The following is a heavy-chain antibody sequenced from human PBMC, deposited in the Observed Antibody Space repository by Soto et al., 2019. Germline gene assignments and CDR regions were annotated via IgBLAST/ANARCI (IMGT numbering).Heavy chain of an antibody. D-gene: IGHD6-19*01. Sequence: ASVKVSCKASGYTFTSFAIHWVRQAPGQGLEWMGWINAGNGNIKHSQKFQHRVTITRDTSASTAYMELSSLRFEDTAVYYCARDGAVAGDSNFDYWGQGTLVTVSS. CDR3: ARDGAVAGDSNFDY. V-gene: IGHV1-3*01. CDR1: GYTFTSFA. CDR2: INAGNGNI. J-gene: IGHJ4*02.